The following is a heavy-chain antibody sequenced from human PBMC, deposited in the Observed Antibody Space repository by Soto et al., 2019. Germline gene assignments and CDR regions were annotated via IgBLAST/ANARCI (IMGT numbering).Heavy chain of an antibody. J-gene: IGHJ6*02. CDR2: ISYDGSNK. CDR1: GFTFSSYG. Sequence: QVQLVESGGGVVQPGRSLRLSCAASGFTFSSYGMHWVRQAPGKGLEWVAVISYDGSNKYYADSVTGRFTISRDNSKNTLYLQMNSLRAEDTAVYYCAKDRPSGSRPYYYGMDVWGQGTTVTVSS. D-gene: IGHD1-26*01. CDR3: AKDRPSGSRPYYYGMDV. V-gene: IGHV3-30*18.